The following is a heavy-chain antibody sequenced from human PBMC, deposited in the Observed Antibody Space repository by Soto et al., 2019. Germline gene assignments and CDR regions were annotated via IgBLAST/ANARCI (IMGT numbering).Heavy chain of an antibody. CDR2: IYYSGST. CDR1: GGSISSSSYY. D-gene: IGHD5-18*01. J-gene: IGHJ3*02. Sequence: QLQLQESGPGLVKPSETLSLTCTVSGGSISSSSYYWGWIRQPPGKGLEWIGSIYYSGSTHYNPSLNSRVTISVDTSRNQFSLKLSSVTAADTAVYYCARQGYSYAKGDAFDIWGQGTMVTVSS. CDR3: ARQGYSYAKGDAFDI. V-gene: IGHV4-39*01.